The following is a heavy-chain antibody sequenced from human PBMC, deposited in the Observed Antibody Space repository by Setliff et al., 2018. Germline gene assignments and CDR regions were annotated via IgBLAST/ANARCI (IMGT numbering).Heavy chain of an antibody. CDR3: AKAPAPYAASLLNWFDP. CDR2: ISGSGGST. V-gene: IGHV3-23*01. CDR1: GFTFSSYT. J-gene: IGHJ5*02. Sequence: GGSLRLSCAASGFTFSSYTINWVRQAPGKGLEWVSAISGSGGSTYYADSVKGRFTISRDNSKNTLYLQMNSLRAEDTAVYYCAKAPAPYAASLLNWFDPWGQGTLVTVSS. D-gene: IGHD2-2*01.